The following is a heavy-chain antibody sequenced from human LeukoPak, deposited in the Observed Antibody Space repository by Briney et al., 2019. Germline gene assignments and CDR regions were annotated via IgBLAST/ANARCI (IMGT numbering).Heavy chain of an antibody. D-gene: IGHD2/OR15-2a*01. CDR3: ATLYEIHSDY. CDR2: ISGSDT. V-gene: IGHV3-23*01. J-gene: IGHJ4*02. Sequence: PGRSLRLSCAASGFSFRTSGMHWVRQAPGKGLEWVAGISGSDTFYANSVKGRFTISRDNSKNTLYLQMNGLRADDTAIYYCATLYEIHSDYWGRGTLVTVSS. CDR1: GFSFRTSG.